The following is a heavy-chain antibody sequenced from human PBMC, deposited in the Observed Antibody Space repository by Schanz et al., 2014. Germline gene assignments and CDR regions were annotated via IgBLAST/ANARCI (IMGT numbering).Heavy chain of an antibody. V-gene: IGHV3-72*01. D-gene: IGHD1-7*01. CDR3: FSMHYGNSVY. CDR1: GFTVSDHY. Sequence: EVQLVESGGGLVQPGGSLRLSCAVSGFTVSDHYMDWVRQALGKGLEWLGRVRNRRNSDIIEYAASVEGRFTISRDESKNSVYLQMNSLQTDDTAVYYCFSMHYGNSVYWGQGTLVTVSS. J-gene: IGHJ4*02. CDR2: VRNRRNSDII.